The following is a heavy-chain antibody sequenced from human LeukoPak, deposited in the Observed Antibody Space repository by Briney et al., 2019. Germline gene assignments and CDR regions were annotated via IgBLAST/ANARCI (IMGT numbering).Heavy chain of an antibody. D-gene: IGHD2-15*01. Sequence: GGSLRLSCAASGFTFSSSAMSWVRQAPGKGLEWVSTISNNGGYTYYADSVQGRFTISRDNSKSTLCLQMNSLRAEDTAVYYCAKRLGNCSDGSCYFPYWGQGTLVTVSS. CDR3: AKRLGNCSDGSCYFPY. CDR1: GFTFSSSA. V-gene: IGHV3-23*01. CDR2: ISNNGGYT. J-gene: IGHJ4*02.